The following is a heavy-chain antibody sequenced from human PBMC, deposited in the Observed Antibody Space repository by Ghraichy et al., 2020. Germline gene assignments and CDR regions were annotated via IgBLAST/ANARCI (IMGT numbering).Heavy chain of an antibody. Sequence: WGSLRLSCAASGFTFYTYAMNWVRQAPGKGLEWVSIITGSGAATNYADSVKGRFTISRDNSNNTLFLQLNSLRAEDTAVYYCAKGGSGDWRGYGMDVWGQVTTVTVSS. V-gene: IGHV3-23*01. CDR2: ITGSGAAT. J-gene: IGHJ6*02. D-gene: IGHD2-21*02. CDR1: GFTFYTYA. CDR3: AKGGSGDWRGYGMDV.